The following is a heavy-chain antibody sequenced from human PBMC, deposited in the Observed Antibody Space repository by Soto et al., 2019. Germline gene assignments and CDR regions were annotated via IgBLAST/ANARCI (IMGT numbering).Heavy chain of an antibody. Sequence: QVQLQQWGAGLLKPSETLSLTCAVYGGSFSGYYWSWIRQPPGKGLEWIGEINHSGSTNYNPSLKSRVTISVDTSKHQFSLKLSSVTAADTAVYYCARGYSGSGTNDYWGQGTLVTVSS. CDR1: GGSFSGYY. J-gene: IGHJ4*02. D-gene: IGHD3-10*01. CDR3: ARGYSGSGTNDY. V-gene: IGHV4-34*01. CDR2: INHSGST.